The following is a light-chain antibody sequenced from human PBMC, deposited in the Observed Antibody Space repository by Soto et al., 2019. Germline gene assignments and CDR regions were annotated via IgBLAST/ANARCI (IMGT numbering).Light chain of an antibody. J-gene: IGKJ1*01. V-gene: IGKV3-15*01. CDR2: DAS. CDR3: QQYNDWPRT. Sequence: EIVMTQSPATLSVSPGERATLSCRASQSVSSNLAWYQQKPGQAPRLLIHDASTRATAIPTRFSGSGSGTDFTLTISSLQSEDFAVYYSQQYNDWPRTFGQGTKV. CDR1: QSVSSN.